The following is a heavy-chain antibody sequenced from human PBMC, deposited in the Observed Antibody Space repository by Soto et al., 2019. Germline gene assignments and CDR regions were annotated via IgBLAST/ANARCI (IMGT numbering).Heavy chain of an antibody. CDR3: ARDLYSLPGLFDP. CDR1: GGTFSSYA. CDR2: IIPIFGTA. J-gene: IGHJ5*02. V-gene: IGHV1-69*13. D-gene: IGHD2-15*01. Sequence: SVKVSCKASGGTFSSYAISWVRQAPGQGLEWMGGIIPIFGTANYAQKFQGRVTITADESTSTAYMELSSLRSEDTAVYYCARDLYSLPGLFDPWGQGTLVTVSS.